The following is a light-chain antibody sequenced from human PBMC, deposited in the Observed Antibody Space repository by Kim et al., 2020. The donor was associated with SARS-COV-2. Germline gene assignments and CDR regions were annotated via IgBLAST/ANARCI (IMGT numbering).Light chain of an antibody. CDR3: QKYNSAPWT. CDR2: AAS. J-gene: IGKJ1*01. CDR1: QDISNS. Sequence: SAVGDQGPITRRASQDISNSLAWYQQKPSTVPKFLIDAASPLQSGVPSRFSGSGSGTEFTLTIGSLQTEDVATYYCQKYNSAPWTFGPRTKVDSK. V-gene: IGKV1-27*01.